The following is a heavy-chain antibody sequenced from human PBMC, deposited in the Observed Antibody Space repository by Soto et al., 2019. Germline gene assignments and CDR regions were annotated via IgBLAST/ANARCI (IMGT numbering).Heavy chain of an antibody. CDR3: TLYSRGWYRSWFDP. Sequence: QVRLVQSGAEVKKPGASVKVSCKASGYTFTSYDINWVRQATGQGLEWMGWMNPNSGNTGYAQKFQGRVTMTRNTSISTAYMELSSLRSEDTAVYYCTLYSRGWYRSWFDPWGQGTLVTVSS. J-gene: IGHJ5*02. D-gene: IGHD6-19*01. CDR1: GYTFTSYD. V-gene: IGHV1-8*01. CDR2: MNPNSGNT.